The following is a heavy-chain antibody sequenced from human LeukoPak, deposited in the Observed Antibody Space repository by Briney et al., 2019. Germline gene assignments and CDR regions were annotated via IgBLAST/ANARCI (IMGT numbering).Heavy chain of an antibody. CDR1: GGSFSGYY. CDR2: INHSGST. V-gene: IGHV4-34*01. J-gene: IGHJ4*02. D-gene: IGHD3-16*01. CDR3: ARARYDYVWGSGLFRSANGWDY. Sequence: TSETLSLTCAVYGGSFSGYYWSWIRQPPGKGLEWIGEINHSGSTNYNPSLKSRVTISVDTSKNQFSLKLSSVTAADTVVYYCARARYDYVWGSGLFRSANGWDYWGQGTLVTVSS.